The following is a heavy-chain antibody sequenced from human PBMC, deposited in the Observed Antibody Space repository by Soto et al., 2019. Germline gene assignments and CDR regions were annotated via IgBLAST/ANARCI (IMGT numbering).Heavy chain of an antibody. D-gene: IGHD1-20*01. J-gene: IGHJ1*01. V-gene: IGHV1-69*01. CDR2: IIPILGIT. Sequence: QAQLMQSGAEVKKPGSSVKVSCKASGGTFSGYAISWVRQAPGQGLEWMGGIIPILGITNYAQKFQGRITIPADESTGTAYMDLRSLRSEDTAVYYCARDPRSITGTTSSEDFQHWGQGTLVSVSS. CDR1: GGTFSGYA. CDR3: ARDPRSITGTTSSEDFQH.